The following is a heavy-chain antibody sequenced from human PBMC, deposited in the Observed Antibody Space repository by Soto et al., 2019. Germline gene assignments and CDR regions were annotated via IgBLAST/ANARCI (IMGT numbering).Heavy chain of an antibody. CDR2: ISGSGGST. CDR3: AKIVVPAASYYFDY. J-gene: IGHJ4*02. D-gene: IGHD2-2*01. Sequence: PGGSLRLSCAASGFAFNSYAMSWVRQAPGKGLEWVSAISGSGGSTYYADSVKGRFTISRYNSKNTLYLQMNRLRAEDTAIYYCAKIVVPAASYYFDYWGQGTLVTVSS. V-gene: IGHV3-23*01. CDR1: GFAFNSYA.